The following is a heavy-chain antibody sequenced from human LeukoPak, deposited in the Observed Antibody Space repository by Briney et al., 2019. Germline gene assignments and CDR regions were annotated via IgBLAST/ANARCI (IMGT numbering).Heavy chain of an antibody. D-gene: IGHD6-6*01. J-gene: IGHJ4*02. Sequence: ASVKVSCKASGYTFTSYGISWVRQAPGQGLEWMGWISGYNGNTNYAQKLQGRVTMTTDTSTSTAYMELRSLRSDDTAVYYCARGEGDSSSSWWGLFDCWGQGTLVTVSS. CDR1: GYTFTSYG. CDR2: ISGYNGNT. V-gene: IGHV1-18*01. CDR3: ARGEGDSSSSWWGLFDC.